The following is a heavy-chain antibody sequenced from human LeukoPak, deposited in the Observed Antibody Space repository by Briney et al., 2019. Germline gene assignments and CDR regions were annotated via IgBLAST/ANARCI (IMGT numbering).Heavy chain of an antibody. CDR1: GYTFTNYV. D-gene: IGHD3-22*01. Sequence: ASVKVSCKASGYTFTNYVINWVRQATGQGLEWLGWMNPNNDNTGYAQKFQGRVTMTTDTSTSTAYMELRSLRSDDTAVYYCARNNNYYDSSGYSFVFDYWGQGTLVTVSS. V-gene: IGHV1-8*02. CDR2: MNPNNDNT. CDR3: ARNNNYYDSSGYSFVFDY. J-gene: IGHJ4*02.